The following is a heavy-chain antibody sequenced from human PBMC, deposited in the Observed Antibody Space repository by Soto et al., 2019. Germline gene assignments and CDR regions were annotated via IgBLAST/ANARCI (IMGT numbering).Heavy chain of an antibody. Sequence: QVQLVESGGGVVQPGRSLRLSCAASGFTFSDYGMHWVRQAPGKGLEWLAVISYDGSSKYYADSVKGRFTISRDNSKNTLYLQMSSLRTEDKAVYSCAKDTSRVGSTRGPFDCGGPGTLVTVSS. CDR2: ISYDGSSK. D-gene: IGHD1-26*01. CDR1: GFTFSDYG. V-gene: IGHV3-30*18. CDR3: AKDTSRVGSTRGPFDC. J-gene: IGHJ4*02.